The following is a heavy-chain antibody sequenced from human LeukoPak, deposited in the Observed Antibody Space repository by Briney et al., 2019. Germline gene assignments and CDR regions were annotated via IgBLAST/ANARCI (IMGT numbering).Heavy chain of an antibody. J-gene: IGHJ4*02. CDR1: GDSISTYY. V-gene: IGHV4-59*01. CDR2: IYYRVTS. D-gene: IGHD3-10*01. Sequence: SETLSLTCTVSGDSISTYYWSWIRQPPGKGLEWIGYIYYRVTSDYNPSLKSRVTMSVDMSTRQVSLKLSSVTAADTAVYYCARAVGGDGSGSLWGPGTLVTVSS. CDR3: ARAVGGDGSGSL.